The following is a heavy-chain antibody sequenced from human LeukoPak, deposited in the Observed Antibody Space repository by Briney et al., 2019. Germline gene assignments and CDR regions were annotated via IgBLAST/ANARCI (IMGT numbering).Heavy chain of an antibody. J-gene: IGHJ4*02. CDR2: IWYDGSNE. Sequence: QPGKSLRLSCAASGFTFSTYGMHWVRQAPGKGLEWVAVIWYDGSNEYYTDSVKGRFTISRDDSKNMLYLQMNSLRAEDTAVYYCAREVSDGEWGQGTLVTVSS. D-gene: IGHD3-10*01. CDR1: GFTFSTYG. V-gene: IGHV3-33*01. CDR3: AREVSDGE.